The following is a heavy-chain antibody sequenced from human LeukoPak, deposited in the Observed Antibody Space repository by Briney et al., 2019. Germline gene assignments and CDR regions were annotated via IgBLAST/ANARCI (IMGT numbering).Heavy chain of an antibody. V-gene: IGHV4-39*01. CDR2: IYYSGTT. CDR1: GGSVSISNYY. Sequence: SETLSLTCTVSGGSVSISNYYWGWIRQPPGKGLEWIGSIYYSGTTYYNPSLKSRVTISVDTSKNQFSLKLSSVTAADTAVYYCARVFRSWSCCSDYWGQGMLVTVSS. D-gene: IGHD6-13*01. CDR3: ARVFRSWSCCSDY. J-gene: IGHJ4*02.